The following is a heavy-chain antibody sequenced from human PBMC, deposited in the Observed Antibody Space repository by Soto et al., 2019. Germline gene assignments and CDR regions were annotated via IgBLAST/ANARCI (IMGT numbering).Heavy chain of an antibody. CDR2: IIPMFGTA. Sequence: GASVKVSCKAPGGTFSTYAISWVRQAPGQGLEWMGGIIPMFGTANYAQRFQDRVTITADESTNTVYMELSSLRSEDTAVYFCASGIQLWLRRINNGYSGWGQGTLVTVYS. J-gene: IGHJ4*02. CDR1: GGTFSTYA. D-gene: IGHD5-18*01. V-gene: IGHV1-69*13. CDR3: ASGIQLWLRRINNGYSG.